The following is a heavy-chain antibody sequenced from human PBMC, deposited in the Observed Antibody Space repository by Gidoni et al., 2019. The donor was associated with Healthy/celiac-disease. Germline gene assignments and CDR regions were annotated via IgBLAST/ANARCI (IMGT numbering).Heavy chain of an antibody. D-gene: IGHD6-19*01. CDR2: ISGSGGST. Sequence: EVQLLESGGGLVQPGGSLRLSCAASGFTFSSYAMSWVRQAPGKGLEWVSAISGSGGSTYYADSVKGRFTISRDNSKNTLYLQMNSLRAEDTAVYYCATLRWLVQYFDYWGQGTLVTVSS. V-gene: IGHV3-23*01. CDR3: ATLRWLVQYFDY. CDR1: GFTFSSYA. J-gene: IGHJ4*02.